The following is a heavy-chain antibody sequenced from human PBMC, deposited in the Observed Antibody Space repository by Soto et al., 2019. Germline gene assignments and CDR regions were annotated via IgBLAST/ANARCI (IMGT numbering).Heavy chain of an antibody. Sequence: QVHLVQSGAEVKKPGGSVKVACKGSGYGFTTYGITWVRQAPGQGLEWMAWSSAHNGNTNYAQKLQGRVTVTRDTSTSTAYMELRSLRSDDTDVYYCARGRYGDYWGQGALVTVSS. J-gene: IGHJ4*02. CDR1: GYGFTTYG. CDR2: SSAHNGNT. CDR3: ARGRYGDY. D-gene: IGHD1-1*01. V-gene: IGHV1-18*01.